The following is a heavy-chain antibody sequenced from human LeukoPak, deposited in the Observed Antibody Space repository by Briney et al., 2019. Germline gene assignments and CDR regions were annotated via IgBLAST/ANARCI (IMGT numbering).Heavy chain of an antibody. CDR2: ISGSGGST. J-gene: IGHJ4*02. D-gene: IGHD3-10*01. Sequence: GGSLRLSCAASGFTFSSYAMSWVRQAPGKGLEWVSAISGSGGSTYYADSVKDRFTISRDNSKNTLFLQMNSLRAEDTAVYYCAQAMVRGVIIAGLDYWGQGTLVTVSS. CDR3: AQAMVRGVIIAGLDY. CDR1: GFTFSSYA. V-gene: IGHV3-23*01.